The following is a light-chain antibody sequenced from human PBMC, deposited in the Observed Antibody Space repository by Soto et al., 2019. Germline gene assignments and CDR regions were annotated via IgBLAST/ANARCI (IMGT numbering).Light chain of an antibody. J-gene: IGKJ1*01. CDR2: GAS. CDR3: QQYGSSGT. V-gene: IGKV3-15*01. CDR1: QTISSN. Sequence: DIVMTQSPATLSVSPGERATLSCRASQTISSNLAWYQQKPGQTPRLLIYGASTRAAGIPARFSGSGSGTDFTLTITSLQSEDFAVYYCQQYGSSGTFGQGTKVEIK.